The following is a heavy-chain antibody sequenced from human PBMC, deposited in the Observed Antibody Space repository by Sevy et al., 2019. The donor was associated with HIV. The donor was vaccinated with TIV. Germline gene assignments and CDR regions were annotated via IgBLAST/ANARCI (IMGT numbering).Heavy chain of an antibody. CDR3: AKDIEKDYDFWSGYRYYGMDV. Sequence: SETLSLTCTVSGGSISSYYWSWIRQPAGKGLEWIGRIYTSGSTNYNPSLKSRVTMSVDTSKNQFSLKLSSVTAADTAVYYYAKDIEKDYDFWSGYRYYGMDVWGQGTTVTVSS. CDR1: GGSISSYY. D-gene: IGHD3-3*01. J-gene: IGHJ6*02. V-gene: IGHV4-4*07. CDR2: IYTSGST.